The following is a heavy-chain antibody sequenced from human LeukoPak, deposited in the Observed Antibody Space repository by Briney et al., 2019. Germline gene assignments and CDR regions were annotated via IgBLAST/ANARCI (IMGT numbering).Heavy chain of an antibody. J-gene: IGHJ4*02. V-gene: IGHV4-59*01. D-gene: IGHD3-22*01. CDR2: IYYSGST. Sequence: SETLSLTCTVSGGSISSYYWSWIRQPPGQGLEWIGYIYYSGSTNYNPSLKSRVTISVDTSKNQFSLKLSSVTAAATAVYYCARVPYYYDSSGYRPYYFDYWGQGTLVTVSS. CDR3: ARVPYYYDSSGYRPYYFDY. CDR1: GGSISSYY.